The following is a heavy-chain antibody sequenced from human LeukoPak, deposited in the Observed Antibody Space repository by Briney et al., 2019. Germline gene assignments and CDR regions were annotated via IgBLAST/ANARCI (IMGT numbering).Heavy chain of an antibody. CDR1: GYTFTSYA. CDR3: ARGRFVATISHLLNWFDP. J-gene: IGHJ5*02. D-gene: IGHD3-10*01. Sequence: GSVKVSCKASGYTFTSYAMHWVRQAPGQRLEWMGWINAGNGNTKYSQKFQGRVTITRDTSASTAYMELSSLRSEDTAVYYCARGRFVATISHLLNWFDPWGQGTLVTVSS. CDR2: INAGNGNT. V-gene: IGHV1-3*01.